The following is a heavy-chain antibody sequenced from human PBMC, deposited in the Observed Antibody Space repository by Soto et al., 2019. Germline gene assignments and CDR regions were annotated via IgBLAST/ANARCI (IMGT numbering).Heavy chain of an antibody. CDR2: ISYDGSNK. V-gene: IGHV3-30*18. D-gene: IGHD2-2*01. CDR3: ANAPAIVLVPAALGGDY. J-gene: IGHJ4*02. Sequence: PGASLRLSCAASGFTFSSYGMHWVRQAPGRGLEWVAVISYDGSNKYYADSVKGRFTISRDNSKNTLYLQMNSLRAEDTAVYYCANAPAIVLVPAALGGDYWGQGT. CDR1: GFTFSSYG.